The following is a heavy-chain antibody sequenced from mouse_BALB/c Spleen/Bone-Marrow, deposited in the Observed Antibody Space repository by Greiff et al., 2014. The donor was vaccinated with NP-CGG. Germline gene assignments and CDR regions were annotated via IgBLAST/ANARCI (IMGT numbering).Heavy chain of an antibody. D-gene: IGHD2-1*01. CDR2: INPSTGYT. Sequence: VQLQQSGAELAKPGASVKMSCKASCYTFTSYWMYWIKQRPGQGLEWIGYINPSTGYTEYNQKFKDKATLTADKSSNTAYMQLSSLTSEDSAVYYCARKGYGNYHYYAMDYWGQGTSVTVSS. J-gene: IGHJ4*01. CDR1: CYTFTSYW. CDR3: ARKGYGNYHYYAMDY. V-gene: IGHV1-7*01.